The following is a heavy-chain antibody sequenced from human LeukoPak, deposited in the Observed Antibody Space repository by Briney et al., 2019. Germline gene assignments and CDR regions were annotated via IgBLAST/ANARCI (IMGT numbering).Heavy chain of an antibody. D-gene: IGHD3-16*02. V-gene: IGHV4-39*07. CDR2: ISYSGST. CDR1: GGSISSSNYY. J-gene: IGHJ6*03. Sequence: SETLSLTCTVSGGSISSSNYYWGWIRQPPGKGLEWIGSISYSGSTYYNPSLKSRVTLSVDTSKNQFSLKLSSVTAADTAVYYCARHIGGGIEDMDVWGKGTKVTVSS. CDR3: ARHIGGGIEDMDV.